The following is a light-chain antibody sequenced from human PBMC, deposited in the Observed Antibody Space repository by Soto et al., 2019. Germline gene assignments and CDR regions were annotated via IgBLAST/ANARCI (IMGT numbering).Light chain of an antibody. V-gene: IGKV1-5*01. CDR2: DAS. J-gene: IGKJ3*01. CDR1: QNISVW. Sequence: DIQMTQSPSTLSASVGDGVTITCRASQNISVWLAWYQQRPGKAPKFLIYDASNLETGVSSRFSGSGSGTEFTLTIRSLQPDDFAVYFCQQYGGSPTSFGPGTKVAI. CDR3: QQYGGSPTS.